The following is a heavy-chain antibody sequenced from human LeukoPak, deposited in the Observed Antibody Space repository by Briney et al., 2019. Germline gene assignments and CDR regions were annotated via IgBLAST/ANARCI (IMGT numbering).Heavy chain of an antibody. Sequence: SETLSLTCTVSGGSISSSSYYWGWIRQPPGKGLEWIGSIYYSGSTYYNPSLKSRVTISVDTSKNQFSLKLSSVTAADTAVYYCARHGYSYGTTQFDYWGQGTLVTVSS. D-gene: IGHD5-18*01. CDR3: ARHGYSYGTTQFDY. CDR1: GGSISSSSYY. V-gene: IGHV4-39*01. CDR2: IYYSGST. J-gene: IGHJ4*02.